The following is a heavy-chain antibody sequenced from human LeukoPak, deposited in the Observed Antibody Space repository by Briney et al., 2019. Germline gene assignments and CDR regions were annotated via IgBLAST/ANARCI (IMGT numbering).Heavy chain of an antibody. CDR3: ARTSSSNYYTH. Sequence: GGSLRLSCAASGFTFSSYWMHWVRQAPGKGLVWVSRINSDGSSTTYPDSVKGRFTISRDNAKNTLYLQMDSLRAEDTAVYYCARTSSSNYYTHWGQGTLVTVSS. J-gene: IGHJ4*02. D-gene: IGHD6-13*01. CDR1: GFTFSSYW. V-gene: IGHV3-74*01. CDR2: INSDGSST.